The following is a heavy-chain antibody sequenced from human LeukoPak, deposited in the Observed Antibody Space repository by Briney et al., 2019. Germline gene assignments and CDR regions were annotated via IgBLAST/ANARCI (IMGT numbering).Heavy chain of an antibody. CDR1: GYTFTSYA. V-gene: IGHV7-4-1*02. Sequence: ASVKVSCKASGYTFTSYAMNWVRQAPGQGLEWMGWINTNTGNPTYAQGFTGRFVFSLDTSVSTAYLQISSLKAEDTAVYYCARDLPDYYYYGMDVWGQGTTVTVSS. J-gene: IGHJ6*02. CDR3: ARDLPDYYYYGMDV. CDR2: INTNTGNP. D-gene: IGHD1-14*01.